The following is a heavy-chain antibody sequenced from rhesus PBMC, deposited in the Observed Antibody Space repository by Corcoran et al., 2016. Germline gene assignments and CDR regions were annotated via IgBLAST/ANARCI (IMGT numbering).Heavy chain of an antibody. CDR3: ARSLYYYDSGYYT. J-gene: IGHJ4*01. CDR1: GGSISSGYD. V-gene: IGHV4-76*01. CDR2: IDGSSGST. Sequence: QVQLQESDPGVVKPSEPLSLTCAVSGGSISSGYDWSWLRPPPGTGVGWIGGIDGSSGSTNSNPSLKNRVTISKDASKNQFSLKLSSVTAADTAVYYCARSLYYYDSGYYTWGQGVLVTVSS. D-gene: IGHD3-28*01.